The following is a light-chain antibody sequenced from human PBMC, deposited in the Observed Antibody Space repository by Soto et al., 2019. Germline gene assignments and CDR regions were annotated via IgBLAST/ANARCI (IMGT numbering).Light chain of an antibody. J-gene: IGLJ3*02. V-gene: IGLV3-21*02. CDR1: SIGSKS. Sequence: SYELTQPPSVSVAPGQTARISCEGRSIGSKSVHWYHQKPGQAPVLVVSDDSDRPSGIPERFSGSKSGNTATLTISRVEAGDEADYYCQVWDDSSDHPGVFGGGTQLTVL. CDR2: DDS. CDR3: QVWDDSSDHPGV.